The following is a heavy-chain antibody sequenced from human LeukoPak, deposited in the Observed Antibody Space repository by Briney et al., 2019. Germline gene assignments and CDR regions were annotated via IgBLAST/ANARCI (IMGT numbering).Heavy chain of an antibody. CDR3: ARGGYGGVFDY. CDR1: GFDFDDYM. V-gene: IGHV3-43D*04. J-gene: IGHJ4*02. Sequence: SGGSLRLSCAASGFDFDDYMMHWARQVPGKGLEWVSLISWDGGTTNYADSVKGRFTISRDNSKNSLYFLMNDLTAEDTAFYYCARGGYGGVFDYWGQGTLVTVSS. CDR2: ISWDGGTT. D-gene: IGHD5-18*01.